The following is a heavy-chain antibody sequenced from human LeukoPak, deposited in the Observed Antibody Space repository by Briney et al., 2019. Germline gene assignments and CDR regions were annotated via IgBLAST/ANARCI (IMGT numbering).Heavy chain of an antibody. Sequence: GGSLRLSCAASGFIFSSGTRIWIRQAPGKGLEWVSYISSTSSYTNYADSVKGRFTISRDNAKNSLYLQMNSLRAEDTAVYYCARVRSDNFKSRGQGSLVTVSS. V-gene: IGHV3-11*05. CDR1: GFIFSSGT. CDR3: ARVRSDNFKS. CDR2: ISSTSSYT. J-gene: IGHJ4*02. D-gene: IGHD4-23*01.